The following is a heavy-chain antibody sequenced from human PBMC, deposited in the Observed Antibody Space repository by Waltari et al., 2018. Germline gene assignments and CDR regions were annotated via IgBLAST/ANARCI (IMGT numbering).Heavy chain of an antibody. CDR3: APERFDP. J-gene: IGHJ5*02. CDR2: IYSGGST. CDR1: GFTFSSYA. V-gene: IGHV3-23*03. Sequence: EVQLLESGGGLVQPGGSLRLSCAASGFTFSSYAMSWVRQAPGKGLEWVSVIYSGGSTYYADSVKGRFTISRDNSKNSLYLQMNSLRAEDTAVYYCAPERFDPWGQGTLVTVSS.